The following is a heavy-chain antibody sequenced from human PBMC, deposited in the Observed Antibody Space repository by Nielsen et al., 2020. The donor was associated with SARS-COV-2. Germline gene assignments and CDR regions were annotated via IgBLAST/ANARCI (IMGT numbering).Heavy chain of an antibody. CDR1: GFTFSSYE. D-gene: IGHD6-13*01. Sequence: GESLKISYAASGFTFSSYEMNWVRQAPGKGLEWVSYISTSGSTIYYSDSVKGRFTISRDNAKNSLYLHMNSLRAEDTALYYCARDGTDSSRWHQRVDYWGQGTLVTVSS. CDR3: ARDGTDSSRWHQRVDY. J-gene: IGHJ4*02. V-gene: IGHV3-48*03. CDR2: ISTSGSTI.